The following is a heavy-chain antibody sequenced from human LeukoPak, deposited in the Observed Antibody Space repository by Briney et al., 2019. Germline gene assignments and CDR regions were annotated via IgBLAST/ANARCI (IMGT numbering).Heavy chain of an antibody. CDR2: IYYSGST. J-gene: IGHJ4*02. CDR3: ARHEDRNWYFDH. Sequence: SETLSLTCTVSGGSISSSYYYWGWIRQPPGKGLEWIGTIYYSGSTYYNPSLKSRVTISVDTSANQFSLKLSSVTAPDTAVYYCARHEDRNWYFDHWGQGTLVTVSS. CDR1: GGSISSSYYY. V-gene: IGHV4-39*01. D-gene: IGHD1-1*01.